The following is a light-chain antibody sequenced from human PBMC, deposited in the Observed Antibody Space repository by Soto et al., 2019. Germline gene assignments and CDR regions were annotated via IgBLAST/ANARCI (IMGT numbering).Light chain of an antibody. CDR1: QTLTTS. Sequence: EIVLTQSPGTLSLSPGERSTLSCRASQTLTTSSLAWYQQKPGQAPRLLISGASTRATGIPARFSGSGSGTEFSLTIRSLQSEDFAVYYCQQYNNWPPLTFGGGTKVDIK. J-gene: IGKJ4*01. CDR2: GAS. CDR3: QQYNNWPPLT. V-gene: IGKV3-15*01.